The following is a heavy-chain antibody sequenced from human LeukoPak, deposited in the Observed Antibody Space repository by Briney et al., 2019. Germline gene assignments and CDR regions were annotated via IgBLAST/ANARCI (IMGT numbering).Heavy chain of an antibody. D-gene: IGHD5-18*01. CDR2: IYHSGST. CDR3: ARAEAVDTARYRWFDP. V-gene: IGHV4-30-2*01. Sequence: SETLSLTCAVSGGSISSGGYSWSWIRQPPGKGLEWIGYIYHSGSTYYNPSLKSRVTISVDRSKNQFSLKLSSVTAADTAVYYCARAEAVDTARYRWFDPWGQGTLVTVSS. CDR1: GGSISSGGYS. J-gene: IGHJ5*02.